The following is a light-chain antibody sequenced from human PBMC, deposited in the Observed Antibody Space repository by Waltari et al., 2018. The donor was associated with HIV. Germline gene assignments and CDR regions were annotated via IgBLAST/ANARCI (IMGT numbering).Light chain of an antibody. CDR1: RTPVGGYNY. CDR3: SSYTSSSTVV. CDR2: EFS. J-gene: IGLJ2*01. Sequence: QSALTQPASVSGSPGRSIPITCPGTRTPVGGYNYVSWYQQHPGNAPKLMIYEFSNRPSVLSNRSAGSKSSNTASRTIARLQAEDEAYYYCSSYTSSSTVVFGGGTKLTVL. V-gene: IGLV2-14*01.